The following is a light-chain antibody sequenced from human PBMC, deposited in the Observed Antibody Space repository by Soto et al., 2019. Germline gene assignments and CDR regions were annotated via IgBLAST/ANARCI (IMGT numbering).Light chain of an antibody. Sequence: QSALTQPPSASGSPGQSVAISCTGTSSDVGGYNYVSWYQQHPGKAPKLMIYEVNKRPSGVPDRFSSSKSGNTASLTVSGLQAEDEADYYCSSYAGSSNVFGTGTKVT. J-gene: IGLJ1*01. V-gene: IGLV2-8*01. CDR3: SSYAGSSNV. CDR2: EVN. CDR1: SSDVGGYNY.